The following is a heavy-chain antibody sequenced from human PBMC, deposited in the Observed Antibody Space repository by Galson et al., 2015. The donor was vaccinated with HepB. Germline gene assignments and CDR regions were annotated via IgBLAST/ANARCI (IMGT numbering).Heavy chain of an antibody. CDR3: ANEYSSSWYGHAFDI. V-gene: IGHV3-48*02. J-gene: IGHJ3*02. D-gene: IGHD6-13*01. CDR1: GFTFSSYS. Sequence: SLRLSCAASGFTFSSYSMNWVRQAPGKGLEWVSYISSSSSAIYYADSVKGRFTISRDNAKNSLYLQMNSLRDEDTAVYYCANEYSSSWYGHAFDIWGQGTMVTVSS. CDR2: ISSSSSAI.